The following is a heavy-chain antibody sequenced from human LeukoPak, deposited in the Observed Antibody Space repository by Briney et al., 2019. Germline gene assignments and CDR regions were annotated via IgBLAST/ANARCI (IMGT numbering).Heavy chain of an antibody. J-gene: IGHJ6*03. CDR2: IYYSGST. D-gene: IGHD3-9*01. CDR1: GGSISSYY. CDR3: ARVLRYFDWLHGLNYYYYMDV. Sequence: SETLSLTCTVSGGSISSYYWSWIRQPPGKGLEWIGYIYYSGSTNYNPSLKSRVTISVDTSKNQLSLKLSSVTAADTAVYYCARVLRYFDWLHGLNYYYYMDVWGKGTTVTVSS. V-gene: IGHV4-59*01.